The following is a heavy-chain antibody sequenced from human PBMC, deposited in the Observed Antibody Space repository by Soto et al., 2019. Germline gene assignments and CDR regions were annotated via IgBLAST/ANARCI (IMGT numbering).Heavy chain of an antibody. Sequence: ASVKVSCKASGYTFTSYYMHWVRQAPGQGLEWMGIINPSGGSTSCAQKFQGRVTMTRDTSTSTVYMELSSLRSEDTAVYYCARELSGISRWTYNWFDPWGQGTLVTVSS. V-gene: IGHV1-46*01. D-gene: IGHD6-13*01. CDR2: INPSGGST. CDR3: ARELSGISRWTYNWFDP. J-gene: IGHJ5*02. CDR1: GYTFTSYY.